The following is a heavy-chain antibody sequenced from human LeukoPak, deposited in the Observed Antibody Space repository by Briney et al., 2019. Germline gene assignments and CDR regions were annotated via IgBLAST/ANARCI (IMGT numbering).Heavy chain of an antibody. J-gene: IGHJ5*02. Sequence: ASVKVSCKASGYSVTKYAMKWVRQVPGNGLEWMGWINTKTEKTTYAQAFTGRFVFSLDTSVSTAYLQIDSLQADDTAVYYCARGYQRGYYNWFDPWGQGTLVTVSS. CDR3: ARGYQRGYYNWFDP. CDR2: INTKTEKT. V-gene: IGHV7-4-1*01. CDR1: GYSVTKYA. D-gene: IGHD2-2*01.